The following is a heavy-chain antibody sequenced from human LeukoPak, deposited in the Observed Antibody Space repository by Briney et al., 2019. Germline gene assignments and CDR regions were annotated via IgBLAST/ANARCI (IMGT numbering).Heavy chain of an antibody. D-gene: IGHD3-16*02. V-gene: IGHV1-18*01. CDR1: GYTFTSYG. CDR3: ARIRVMITFGGVIVDAFDI. J-gene: IGHJ3*02. CDR2: ISAYNGNT. Sequence: VASVKVSCKASGYTFTSYGISWVRQAPGQGLEWMGWISAYNGNTNYAQKLQGRVTMTTDTSTGTAYMELRSLRSDDTAVYYCARIRVMITFGGVIVDAFDIWGQGTMVTVSS.